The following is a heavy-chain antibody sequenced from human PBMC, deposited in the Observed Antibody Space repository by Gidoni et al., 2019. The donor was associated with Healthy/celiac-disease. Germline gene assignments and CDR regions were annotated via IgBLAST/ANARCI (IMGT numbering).Heavy chain of an antibody. CDR1: GCSISSGGYS. V-gene: IGHV4-30-4*07. Sequence: QVQLQESGPGLVKPSQTLSLTCAVSGCSISSGGYSWSWIRQPPGKGLEWIGYIYYSGSTYYNPSLKSRVTISVDTSKNQFSLKLSSVTAADTAVYYCARGGMTTPLGRIDYWGQGTLVTVSS. CDR3: ARGGMTTPLGRIDY. CDR2: IYYSGST. J-gene: IGHJ4*02.